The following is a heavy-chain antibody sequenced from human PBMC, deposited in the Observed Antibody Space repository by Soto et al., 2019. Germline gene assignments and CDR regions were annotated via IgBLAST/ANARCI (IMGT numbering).Heavy chain of an antibody. D-gene: IGHD4-17*01. CDR2: ISGSGGST. V-gene: IGHV3-23*01. Sequence: GGSLRLSCAASGFTFSSYAMSWVRQAPGKGLEWVSAISGSGGSTYYADSVKGRFTISRDNSKNTLYLQMNSLRAEDTAVYYCAKGTSRIYGDYSSFNLWGQGTLVTVSS. J-gene: IGHJ4*02. CDR3: AKGTSRIYGDYSSFNL. CDR1: GFTFSSYA.